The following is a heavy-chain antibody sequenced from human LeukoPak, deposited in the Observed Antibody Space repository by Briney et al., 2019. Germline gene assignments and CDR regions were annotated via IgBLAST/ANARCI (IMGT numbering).Heavy chain of an antibody. CDR2: IYSGGST. CDR1: GFTVSSNY. J-gene: IGHJ6*03. D-gene: IGHD3-9*01. CDR3: ARDLTYYDILTGRVHYYYMDV. Sequence: GGSLRLSCAASGFTVSSNYMSWVRQAPGKGLEWVSVIYSGGSTYYADSVKGRFTISRDNSKNTLYLQMNSLRAEDTAVYYCARDLTYYDILTGRVHYYYMDVWGKGTTVTISS. V-gene: IGHV3-53*01.